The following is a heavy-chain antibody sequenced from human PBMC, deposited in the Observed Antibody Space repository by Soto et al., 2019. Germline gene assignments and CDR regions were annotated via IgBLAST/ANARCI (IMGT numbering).Heavy chain of an antibody. CDR1: EFRFGSYA. J-gene: IGHJ6*01. D-gene: IGHD6-19*01. V-gene: IGHV3-23*01. CDR3: AKVRYTSGTHFRVEV. CDR2: ISGSGGRP. Sequence: PGGSLRLSCVASEFRFGSYAMSWVRQAPGKGLEWVSGISGSGGRPYYTDSVKGRFTISRDNSENTLYLQMRSLRADDTAIYYCAKVRYTSGTHFRVEVWGQATPVTV.